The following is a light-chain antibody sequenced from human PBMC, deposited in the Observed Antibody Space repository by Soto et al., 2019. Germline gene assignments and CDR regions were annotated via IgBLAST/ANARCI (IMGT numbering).Light chain of an antibody. CDR3: SFYTASRV. J-gene: IGLJ2*01. CDR2: EVS. Sequence: QSALTQPASVSGSPGQSITISCTGTSTDIDGYKYVSWYQQHPGKAPKLLIFEVSNRPSGVSNRFSGSKSGNTASLTISGLQAEDEADYYCSFYTASRVFGGGTKLTVL. V-gene: IGLV2-14*01. CDR1: STDIDGYKY.